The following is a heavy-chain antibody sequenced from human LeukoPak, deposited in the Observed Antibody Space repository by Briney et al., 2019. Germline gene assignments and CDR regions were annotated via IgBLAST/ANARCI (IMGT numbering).Heavy chain of an antibody. CDR2: IYTSGST. J-gene: IGHJ3*02. V-gene: IGHV4-4*07. CDR3: ARDLAYYGSGSGAFDI. Sequence: PSETLSLTCTVSGGSISSYYWSWIRQPAGKGLEWIGRIYTSGSTNYNPSLKSRVTMSVDTSKNQFSLKLSSVTAADTAVYYCARDLAYYGSGSGAFDIWGQGTMVTVSS. D-gene: IGHD3-10*01. CDR1: GGSISSYY.